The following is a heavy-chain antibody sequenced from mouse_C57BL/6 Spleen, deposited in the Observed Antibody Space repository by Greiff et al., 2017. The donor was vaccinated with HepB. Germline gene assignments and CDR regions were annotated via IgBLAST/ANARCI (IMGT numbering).Heavy chain of an antibody. CDR2: IRNKANGYTT. CDR1: GFTFTDYY. CDR3: ARPVYSSYAMDY. V-gene: IGHV7-3*01. J-gene: IGHJ4*01. Sequence: EVHLVESGGGLVQPGGSLSLSCAASGFTFTDYYMSWVRQPPGKALEWLGFIRNKANGYTTEYSASVKGRFTISRDNSQSILYLQMNALRAEDSATYYCARPVYSSYAMDYWGQGTSVTVSS. D-gene: IGHD2-12*01.